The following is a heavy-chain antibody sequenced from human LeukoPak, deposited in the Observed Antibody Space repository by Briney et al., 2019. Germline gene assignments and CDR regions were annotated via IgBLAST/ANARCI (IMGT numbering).Heavy chain of an antibody. D-gene: IGHD6-13*01. CDR2: ISSSGSII. J-gene: IGHJ4*02. CDR3: ARRAAAGSRGFDY. V-gene: IGHV3-48*03. CDR1: GFTFSRYE. Sequence: GGSLRLSCAASGFTFSRYEMNWVRQAPGKGLEWVSYISSSGSIIYYADSVKGRFTISRDNAKNSLHLQMNSLRAEDTAVYFCARRAAAGSRGFDYWGQGTLVTVSS.